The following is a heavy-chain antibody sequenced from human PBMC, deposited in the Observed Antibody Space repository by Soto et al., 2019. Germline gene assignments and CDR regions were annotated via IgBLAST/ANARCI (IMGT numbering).Heavy chain of an antibody. J-gene: IGHJ6*02. CDR2: VWYDGGNK. Sequence: QVQLVESGGGVVQPGRSLRLSCAASGFTFSSYGMHWVRQAPGKGLEWVALVWYDGGNKYYADSVKGRFTISRDNSKNTLYLQMNSLRDEDTAVYYCVRAAGYSGNDYVYYYGMGVWGRGTTVTVSS. CDR1: GFTFSSYG. D-gene: IGHD5-12*01. V-gene: IGHV3-33*01. CDR3: VRAAGYSGNDYVYYYGMGV.